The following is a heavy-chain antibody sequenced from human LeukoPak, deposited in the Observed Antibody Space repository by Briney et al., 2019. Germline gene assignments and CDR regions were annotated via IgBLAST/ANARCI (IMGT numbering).Heavy chain of an antibody. D-gene: IGHD3-10*01. CDR3: ARRPYGSGYYYYYYGMDV. J-gene: IGHJ6*04. Sequence: SETLSLTCAVYGGSFSGYYWSWIRQPPGKGLEWIGEINHSGSANYNPSLKSRVTISVDTSKNQFSLKLSSVTAADTAVYYCARRPYGSGYYYYYYGMDVWGKGTTVTVSS. V-gene: IGHV4-34*01. CDR1: GGSFSGYY. CDR2: INHSGSA.